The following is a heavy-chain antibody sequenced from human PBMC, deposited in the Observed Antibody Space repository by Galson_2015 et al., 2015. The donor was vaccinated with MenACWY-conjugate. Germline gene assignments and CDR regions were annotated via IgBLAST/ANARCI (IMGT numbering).Heavy chain of an antibody. V-gene: IGHV4-39*01. Sequence: SETLSLTCTVSGDSVSTRNSHWGWVRQPPGKGLEWIGTILFSAEPYYNMSLKSRLTISRDKPKNQFSVDLTSVTAADTAVYYCGRQVRGYRGSITVDYFDYWSQGALVTVSS. J-gene: IGHJ4*02. CDR3: GRQVRGYRGSITVDYFDY. D-gene: IGHD3-10*01. CDR2: ILFSAEP. CDR1: GDSVSTRNSH.